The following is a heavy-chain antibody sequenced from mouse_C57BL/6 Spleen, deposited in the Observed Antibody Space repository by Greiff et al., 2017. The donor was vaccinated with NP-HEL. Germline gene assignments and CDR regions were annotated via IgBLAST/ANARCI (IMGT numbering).Heavy chain of an antibody. CDR1: GFNIKDDY. V-gene: IGHV14-4*01. CDR2: IDPENGDT. J-gene: IGHJ2*01. CDR3: TTRRSDY. Sequence: EVQLQQSGAELVRPGASVKLSCTASGFNIKDDYMHWVKQRPEQGLEWIGWIDPENGDTEYASKFQGKATITADTSSNTAYLQLSSLTSEDTAVYYCTTRRSDYWGQGTTLTVSS.